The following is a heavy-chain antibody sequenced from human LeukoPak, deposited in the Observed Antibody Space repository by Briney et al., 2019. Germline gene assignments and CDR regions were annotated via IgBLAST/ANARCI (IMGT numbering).Heavy chain of an antibody. Sequence: PGGSLRLSCAASGFTFSSYSMNWVRQAPGKGLEWVSSISSSSSYIYYADSVRGRFTISRDNSKDKLYLQMNSLRPEDTAVYYCARDQIGLEYWGQGTLVTVSS. J-gene: IGHJ4*02. CDR2: ISSSSSYI. D-gene: IGHD2/OR15-2a*01. CDR1: GFTFSSYS. V-gene: IGHV3-21*06. CDR3: ARDQIGLEY.